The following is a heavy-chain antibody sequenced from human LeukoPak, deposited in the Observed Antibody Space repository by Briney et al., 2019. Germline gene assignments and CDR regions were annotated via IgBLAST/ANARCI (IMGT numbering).Heavy chain of an antibody. Sequence: GSLRLSCAASGFTFSSYAMSWVRQAPGKGLEWVGSVYYTGSTFYNPSLKSRVTTSVDTSKNHFSLNLSSVTAADTAVYYCARHRGRYYDSGSYYYFDYWGQGTLVTVSS. CDR3: ARHRGRYYDSGSYYYFDY. CDR2: VYYTGST. CDR1: GFTFSSYA. J-gene: IGHJ4*02. V-gene: IGHV4-39*02. D-gene: IGHD3-10*01.